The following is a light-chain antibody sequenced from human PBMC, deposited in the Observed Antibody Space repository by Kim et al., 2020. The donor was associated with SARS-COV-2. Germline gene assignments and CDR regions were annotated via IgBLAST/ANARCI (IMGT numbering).Light chain of an antibody. V-gene: IGKV3-15*01. Sequence: CVPPEARATLAGRASQSVASNLACYKQKPGHAPSLPIDGASARATCIPASFSGSGSETEFTLTVSCMQSEDFAVYYCQKYNNWRLFGGGTKVYIK. J-gene: IGKJ4*01. CDR2: GAS. CDR1: QSVASN. CDR3: QKYNNWRL.